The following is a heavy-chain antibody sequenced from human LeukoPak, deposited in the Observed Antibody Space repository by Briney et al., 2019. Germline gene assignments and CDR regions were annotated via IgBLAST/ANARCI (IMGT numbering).Heavy chain of an antibody. Sequence: SETLSLTCTVSGGSVTSGTYYWTWIRQPAGKGLEWIGRIYTSGSTNYTPSLKSRVTISIDTSKNQFSLNLTSVPAADTAVYYCARAFHCSSTSCYTRGLDYWGQGTLVTVSS. V-gene: IGHV4-61*02. J-gene: IGHJ4*02. CDR2: IYTSGST. CDR3: ARAFHCSSTSCYTRGLDY. CDR1: GGSVTSGTYY. D-gene: IGHD2-2*02.